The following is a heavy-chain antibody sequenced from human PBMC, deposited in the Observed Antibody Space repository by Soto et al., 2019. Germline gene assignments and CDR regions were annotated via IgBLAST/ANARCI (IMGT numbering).Heavy chain of an antibody. J-gene: IGHJ6*02. CDR1: GFTFSSYA. Sequence: PGGSLRLSCAASGFTFSSYAMSWVRQAPGKGLEWVSAISGSGGSTYYADSVKGRFTISRDNSKNTLYLQMNSLRAEDTAVYYCAKDQRSSGWYLYYGMDVWGQGTTVTV. CDR3: AKDQRSSGWYLYYGMDV. V-gene: IGHV3-23*01. D-gene: IGHD6-19*01. CDR2: ISGSGGST.